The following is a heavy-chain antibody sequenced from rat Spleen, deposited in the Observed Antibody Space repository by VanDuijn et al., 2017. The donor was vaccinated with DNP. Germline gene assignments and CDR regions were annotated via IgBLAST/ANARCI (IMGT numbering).Heavy chain of an antibody. CDR2: ISYNGGTP. CDR3: ATSDSYGFAY. Sequence: EVQLVESGGGLVQPGRSLKLSCAVSGFTFSDYYMAWVRQAPAKGLEWVATISYNGGTPYYRDSVKGRFTISRDNAQSTLYLQIDSLRSEDTATYYCATSDSYGFAYWGQGTLVTVSS. V-gene: IGHV5-7*01. D-gene: IGHD1-2*01. J-gene: IGHJ3*01. CDR1: GFTFSDYY.